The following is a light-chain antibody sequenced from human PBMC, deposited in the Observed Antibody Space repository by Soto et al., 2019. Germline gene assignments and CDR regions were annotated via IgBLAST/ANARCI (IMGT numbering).Light chain of an antibody. CDR3: QQYNNWPPRT. J-gene: IGKJ4*01. Sequence: EIVMTQSPATLSVSPGERATLSCRASQSVSSNLAWYQQKPGQAPRLLIYGASTRATGIPARFSGSGSGTEFTLTISSLQSEDCAVYYCQQYNNWPPRTFGGGTKVEIK. CDR2: GAS. CDR1: QSVSSN. V-gene: IGKV3-15*01.